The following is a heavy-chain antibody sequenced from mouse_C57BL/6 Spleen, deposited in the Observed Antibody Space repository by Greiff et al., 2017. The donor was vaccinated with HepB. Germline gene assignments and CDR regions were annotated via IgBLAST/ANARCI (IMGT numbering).Heavy chain of an antibody. CDR1: GYTFTSYT. CDR2: INPSSGYT. V-gene: IGHV1-4*01. Sequence: QVQLQQSGAELARPGASVKMSCKASGYTFTSYTMHWVKQRPGQGLEWIGYINPSSGYTKYNQKFKDKATLTADKSSSTAYMQLSSLTSEDSAVYYCARDGYYEDYFDYWGQGTTLTVSS. CDR3: ARDGYYEDYFDY. J-gene: IGHJ2*01. D-gene: IGHD2-3*01.